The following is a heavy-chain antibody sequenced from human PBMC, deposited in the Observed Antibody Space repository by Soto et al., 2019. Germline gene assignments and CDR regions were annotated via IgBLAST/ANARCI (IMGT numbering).Heavy chain of an antibody. V-gene: IGHV3-73*01. CDR2: IRSKPNTDAT. CDR3: TRHVDCSGGSCYSGYYYYMHV. CDR1: GFTFSDSA. J-gene: IGHJ6*03. D-gene: IGHD2-15*01. Sequence: EVQLVESGGGLVQPGGSLKLSCAASGFTFSDSAMHWVRQASGKGLEWVGRIRSKPNTDATAYAASVKGRFTISRDDSKNRAYLQMSSLKPEDTAVYYCTRHVDCSGGSCYSGYYYYMHVWGKGTTVTVSS.